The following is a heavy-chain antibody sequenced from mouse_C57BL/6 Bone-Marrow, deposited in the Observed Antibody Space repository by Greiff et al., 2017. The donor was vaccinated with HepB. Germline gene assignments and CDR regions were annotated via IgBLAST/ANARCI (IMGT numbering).Heavy chain of an antibody. V-gene: IGHV14-1*01. CDR2: IDPEDGDT. D-gene: IGHD1-1*01. J-gene: IGHJ1*03. Sequence: VQLQQSGAELVRPGASVKLSCTASGFNIKDYYMHWVKQRPEQGLEWIGRIDPEDGDTEYAPKFQGKATMTADTSSNTAYLQLSSLTSEDTAVYYCTTFYYYGSSPYWYFDVWGTGTTVTVSS. CDR1: GFNIKDYY. CDR3: TTFYYYGSSPYWYFDV.